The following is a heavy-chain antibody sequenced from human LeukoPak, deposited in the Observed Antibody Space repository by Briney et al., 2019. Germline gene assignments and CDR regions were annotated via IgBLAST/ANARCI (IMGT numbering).Heavy chain of an antibody. CDR1: GFSSSSYS. CDR3: ARAGSHYYGSGSGFYFDY. V-gene: IGHV3-48*02. J-gene: IGHJ4*02. CDR2: IRSSSSTI. Sequence: GGSLRLSCAASGFSSSSYSMNWVRQAPGKGLEWVSYIRSSSSTIYYADSVKGRFTISRDNAKNSLYLQMNSLRDEDTAVYYCARAGSHYYGSGSGFYFDYWGQGTLVTVSS. D-gene: IGHD3-10*01.